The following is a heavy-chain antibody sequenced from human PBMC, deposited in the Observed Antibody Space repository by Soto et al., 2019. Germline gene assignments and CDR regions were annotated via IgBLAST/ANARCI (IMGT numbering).Heavy chain of an antibody. CDR3: VVGSSSSFAFDI. J-gene: IGHJ3*02. CDR1: GYTFTSYD. CDR2: MNPNSGNT. D-gene: IGHD6-6*01. V-gene: IGHV1-8*02. Sequence: GESLKISCKASGYTFTSYDINWVRQATGQGLEWMGWMNPNSGNTGYAQKFQGRVTMTRNTSISTAYVELSSLRSEDTAVYYCVVGSSSSFAFDIWGQGTMVTVSS.